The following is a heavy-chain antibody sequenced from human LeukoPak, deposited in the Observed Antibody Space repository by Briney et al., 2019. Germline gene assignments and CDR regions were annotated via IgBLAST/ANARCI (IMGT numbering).Heavy chain of an antibody. J-gene: IGHJ4*02. D-gene: IGHD1-26*01. CDR3: ATLPVSGSPQGSVDDY. CDR1: GYTFTGYY. V-gene: IGHV1-2*06. Sequence: ASVKVSCKASGYTFTGYYMHWVRQAPGQGLEWMGRINPNSGGTNYAQKFQGRVTMTRDTSISTAYMELSRLRSDDTAVYYCATLPVSGSPQGSVDDYWGQGTLVTVSS. CDR2: INPNSGGT.